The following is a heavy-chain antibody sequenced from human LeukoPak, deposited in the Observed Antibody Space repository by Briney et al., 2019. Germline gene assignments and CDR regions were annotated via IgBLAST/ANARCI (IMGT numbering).Heavy chain of an antibody. Sequence: PGGSLRLSCAASGFTFSSYAMSWVRQAPGKGLEWVSAISGSGGSTYYADSVKGRFTISRDNSKNTLYLKMNSLRDEDTAVYYCAKDRTYYFDYWGQGTLVTVSS. CDR3: AKDRTYYFDY. CDR1: GFTFSSYA. J-gene: IGHJ4*02. V-gene: IGHV3-23*01. CDR2: ISGSGGST.